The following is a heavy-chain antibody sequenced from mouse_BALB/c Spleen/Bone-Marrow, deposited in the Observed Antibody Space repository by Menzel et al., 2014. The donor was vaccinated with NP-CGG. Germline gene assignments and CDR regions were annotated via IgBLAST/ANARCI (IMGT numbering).Heavy chain of an antibody. J-gene: IGHJ2*01. CDR2: IRNKANGYTT. Sequence: EVMLVESGGGLVQPGGSLRLSCATSGFTFTDYYMNWVRQPPGKALEWLGSIRNKANGYTTEYSASVKSRFTISRDNSQNILYLQMNTLRVDDSATYYCARDKGRVFFDYWGQGTTLTVSS. CDR3: ARDKGRVFFDY. CDR1: GFTFTDYY. V-gene: IGHV7-3*02.